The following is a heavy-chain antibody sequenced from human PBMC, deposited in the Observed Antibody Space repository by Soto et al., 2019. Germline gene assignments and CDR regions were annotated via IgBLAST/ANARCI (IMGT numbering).Heavy chain of an antibody. D-gene: IGHD5-12*01. CDR2: IYYSGST. V-gene: IGHV4-59*01. Sequence: LSLTCTVSGGSIGSYYWSWIRQPPGKGLEWIGYIYYSGSTNYNPSLKSRVTISVDTSKNQFSLKLSSVTAADTAVYYCAREWLDAFDIWGQGTMVTVSS. CDR1: GGSIGSYY. CDR3: AREWLDAFDI. J-gene: IGHJ3*02.